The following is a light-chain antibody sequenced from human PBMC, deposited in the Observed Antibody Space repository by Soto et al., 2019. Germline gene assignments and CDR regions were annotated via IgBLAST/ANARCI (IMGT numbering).Light chain of an antibody. Sequence: DIQMTQSPSSLSASVGDRVTITCRASQSISNYLNWYQQKPGKAPNLLIYAASSLQSGVPSRFSGSGSGTDFTLTISSLQPEDFATYYCQQSYSTLSITLGQGTRLEIK. CDR2: AAS. J-gene: IGKJ5*01. V-gene: IGKV1-39*01. CDR1: QSISNY. CDR3: QQSYSTLSIT.